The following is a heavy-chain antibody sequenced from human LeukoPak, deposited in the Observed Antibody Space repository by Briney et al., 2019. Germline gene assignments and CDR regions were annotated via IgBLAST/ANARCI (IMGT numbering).Heavy chain of an antibody. D-gene: IGHD1-7*01. CDR3: ARDPKGTNSFDP. Sequence: SETLSLTCTVSGGSINSYYWSWIRQSAGEGLEWIWRIDPSGSTNYNPSLRSRVTISLDRSKNQFSLKVASVTAADTGVYDCARDPKGTNSFDPWGQGTLITVSS. J-gene: IGHJ5*02. CDR1: GGSINSYY. V-gene: IGHV4-4*07. CDR2: IDPSGST.